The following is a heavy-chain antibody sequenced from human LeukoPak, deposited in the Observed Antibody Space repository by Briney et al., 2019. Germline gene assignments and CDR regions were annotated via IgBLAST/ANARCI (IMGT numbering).Heavy chain of an antibody. CDR2: VNTDGSPT. CDR3: ARGYSNAWLNWFDP. D-gene: IGHD1-26*01. V-gene: IGHV3-74*01. Sequence: GGSLRLSCVASGFTFSNSWMHWVRQGPGKGPVWVSVVNTDGSPTNYAASVKGRFTISRANAKSTLYLQMDSLRDEDTALYYCARGYSNAWLNWFDPWGQGTLVTVSS. CDR1: GFTFSNSW. J-gene: IGHJ5*02.